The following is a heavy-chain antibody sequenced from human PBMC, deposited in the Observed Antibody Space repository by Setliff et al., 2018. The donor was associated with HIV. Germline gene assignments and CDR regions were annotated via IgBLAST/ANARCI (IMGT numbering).Heavy chain of an antibody. CDR2: SIPIFGTA. J-gene: IGHJ6*03. D-gene: IGHD5-12*01. V-gene: IGHV1-69*13. Sequence: SVKVSCKASGGTFRTFGISWVRQAPGQGLEWMGGSIPIFGTAKYAQKFQGRVTITADESTSTAYTELSSLRSEDTAVYYCATNPEMATINYYYYYMGVWGKGTTVTVSS. CDR3: ATNPEMATINYYYYYMGV. CDR1: GGTFRTFG.